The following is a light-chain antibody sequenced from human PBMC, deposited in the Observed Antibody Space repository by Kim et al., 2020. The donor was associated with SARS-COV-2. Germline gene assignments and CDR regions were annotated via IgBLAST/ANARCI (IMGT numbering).Light chain of an antibody. CDR3: QAWDSSTQVV. CDR2: QDS. J-gene: IGLJ2*01. Sequence: SYELTQPPSVSVSPGQTASITCSGDKLGDKYACWYQQKPDQSPVLVIYQDSKRPSGIPERFSGSNSGNTATLTISGTQAMDEADYYCQAWDSSTQVVFGGGTKVTVL. CDR1: KLGDKY. V-gene: IGLV3-1*01.